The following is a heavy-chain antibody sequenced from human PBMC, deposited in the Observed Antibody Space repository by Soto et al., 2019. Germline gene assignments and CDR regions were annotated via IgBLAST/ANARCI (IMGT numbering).Heavy chain of an antibody. CDR2: MNPNSGNT. Sequence: GASVKVSCKASGYTFTSYDINWVRQATGQGLEWMGWMNPNSGNTGYAQKFQGRVTMTRNTSISTAYMELSSLRSEDTAVYYCARAYCSSTSCYLQEYYYYYMDVWGKGTTVTVSS. V-gene: IGHV1-8*01. J-gene: IGHJ6*03. D-gene: IGHD2-2*01. CDR3: ARAYCSSTSCYLQEYYYYYMDV. CDR1: GYTFTSYD.